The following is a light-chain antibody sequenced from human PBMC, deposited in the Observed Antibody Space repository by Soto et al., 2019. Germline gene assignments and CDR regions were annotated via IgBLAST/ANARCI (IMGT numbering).Light chain of an antibody. Sequence: EILLTQSPGTLSLSPGERATLSCRASQSVSSSYLAWYQQKPGQAPRLLIYGASSRATGIPDRFSGSGSGTDFTLTISSLEPEDFAVYYCQQRSNWLSITFGQGTRLEIK. CDR3: QQRSNWLSIT. V-gene: IGKV3D-20*02. CDR1: QSVSSSY. J-gene: IGKJ5*01. CDR2: GAS.